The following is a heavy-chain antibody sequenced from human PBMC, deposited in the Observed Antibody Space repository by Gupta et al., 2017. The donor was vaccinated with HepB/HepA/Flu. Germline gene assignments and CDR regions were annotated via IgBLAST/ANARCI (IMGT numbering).Heavy chain of an antibody. CDR3: AKDVTVSSSWLSGHDC. J-gene: IGHJ4*02. Sequence: QLVESGGGVVQPGRSLRLSCAASGFIFSNYGMHWVRQAPGKGLEWVAFISYDETLKYYADSVKGRFTISRDNSKDTLYLQMNSLRHDDTAVYSCAKDVTVSSSWLSGHDCWGQGALVTVSS. D-gene: IGHD6-13*01. V-gene: IGHV3-30*18. CDR2: ISYDETLK. CDR1: GFIFSNYG.